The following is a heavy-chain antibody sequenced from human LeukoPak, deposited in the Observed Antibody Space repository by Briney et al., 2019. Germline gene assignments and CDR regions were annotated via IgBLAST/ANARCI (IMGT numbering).Heavy chain of an antibody. CDR2: IYSGGST. D-gene: IGHD3-22*01. V-gene: IGHV3-66*01. CDR1: GFTFSTYA. J-gene: IGHJ4*02. Sequence: PGGSLRLSCAASGFTFSTYAMSWVRQAPGKGLEWVSVIYSGGSTYYADSVKGRFTISRDNSKNTLYLQMNSLRAEDTAVYYCARAGGIVVPSWGQGTLVTVSS. CDR3: ARAGGIVVPS.